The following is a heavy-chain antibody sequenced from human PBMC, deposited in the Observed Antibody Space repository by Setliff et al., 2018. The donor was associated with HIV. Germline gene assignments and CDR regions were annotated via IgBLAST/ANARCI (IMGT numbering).Heavy chain of an antibody. D-gene: IGHD6-19*01. CDR2: IIPIFGTA. CDR3: ARRDEEWLAPDAFDI. J-gene: IGHJ3*02. CDR1: GGTFSSYA. V-gene: IGHV1-69*05. Sequence: SVKVSCKASGGTFSSYAISWVRQAPGQGLEWMGGIIPIFGTANYAQKFQGRVIMTTDTSTSTAYMELRSLRSDDTAVYYCARRDEEWLAPDAFDIWGQGTMVTVSS.